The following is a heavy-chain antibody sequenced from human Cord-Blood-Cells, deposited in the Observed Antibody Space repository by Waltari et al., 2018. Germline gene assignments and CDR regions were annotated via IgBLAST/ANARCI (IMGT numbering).Heavy chain of an antibody. CDR2: MNPNSGNT. CDR3: ARTVPTYSSSWYWFDP. CDR1: GYTFTSYD. D-gene: IGHD6-13*01. V-gene: IGHV1-8*01. Sequence: QVQLVQSGAEVKKPGASVKVSCKASGYTFTSYDINWVRQATGQGLEWMGWMNPNSGNTGYAQKFQGRVTMTRNTSISTAYMELSSLRSEDTAVYYCARTVPTYSSSWYWFDPWGQGTLVTVSS. J-gene: IGHJ5*02.